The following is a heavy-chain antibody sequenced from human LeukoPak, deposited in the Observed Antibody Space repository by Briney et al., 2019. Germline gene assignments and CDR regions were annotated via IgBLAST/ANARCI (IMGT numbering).Heavy chain of an antibody. V-gene: IGHV4-61*08. CDR3: ARGSPAGYSSSRRDWFDP. J-gene: IGHJ5*02. Sequence: SETLSLTCTVSGGPISSGGYYWSWLRQPPGKGLEWIGYIYYSGSTNYNPSLKSRVTISVDTSKNQFSLKLSSVTAADTAVYYCARGSPAGYSSSRRDWFDPWGQGTLVTVSS. D-gene: IGHD6-19*01. CDR1: GGPISSGGYY. CDR2: IYYSGST.